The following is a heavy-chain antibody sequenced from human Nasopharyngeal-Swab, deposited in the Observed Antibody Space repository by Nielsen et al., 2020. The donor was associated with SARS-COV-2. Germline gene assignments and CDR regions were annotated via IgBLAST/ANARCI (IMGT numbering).Heavy chain of an antibody. CDR3: ANGIAVFDY. V-gene: IGHV3-23*01. CDR2: ISGSGGST. Sequence: WIRQPPGKGLEWVSAISGSGGSTYYADSVKGRFTIPRDNSKNTLYLQMNSLRAEDTAVYYCANGIAVFDYWGQGTLVTVSS. D-gene: IGHD6-19*01. J-gene: IGHJ4*02.